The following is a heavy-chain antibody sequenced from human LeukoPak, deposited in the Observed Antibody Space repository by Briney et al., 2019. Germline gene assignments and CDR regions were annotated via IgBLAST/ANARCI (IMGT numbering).Heavy chain of an antibody. D-gene: IGHD3-10*01. V-gene: IGHV1-2*06. J-gene: IGHJ6*03. CDR1: GYTFTGYY. Sequence: ASVKVSCKASGYTFTGYYMHWVRQAPGQGLEWMGRINPNSGGTNYAQKFQGRVTVTRDTSISTAYMELSRLRSDDTAVYYCARGLQTDYLPSYYYYMDVWGKGTTVTVSS. CDR3: ARGLQTDYLPSYYYYMDV. CDR2: INPNSGGT.